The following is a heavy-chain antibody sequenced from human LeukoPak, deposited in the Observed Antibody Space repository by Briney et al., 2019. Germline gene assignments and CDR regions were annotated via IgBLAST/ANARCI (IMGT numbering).Heavy chain of an antibody. Sequence: TGGSLRLSCAASGFTFSRNTMSWARQAPGKGLEWVPVISGSGSSTYIADSVKGRFTISRDNPMNTLYLQMNSLRAEDTAVYYCAKGDSSSCCRGEVSWGQGTLVTVSS. CDR2: ISGSGSST. CDR3: AKGDSSSCCRGEVS. D-gene: IGHD2-2*01. V-gene: IGHV3-23*01. J-gene: IGHJ5*02. CDR1: GFTFSRNT.